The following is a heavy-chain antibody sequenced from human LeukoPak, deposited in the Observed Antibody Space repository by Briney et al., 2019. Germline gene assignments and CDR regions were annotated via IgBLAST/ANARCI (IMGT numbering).Heavy chain of an antibody. CDR3: AMGVSRKVVVAAPDAFDI. V-gene: IGHV1-69*13. CDR1: GGTFSSYA. J-gene: IGHJ3*02. Sequence: SLRLSCKASGGTFSSYAISWVRQAPAQGLEWMGGIIHIFGTANYAQKFQGRVTITSDESTSTAYMELSSLRSEDTAVYYCAMGVSRKVVVAAPDAFDIWGQGTMVTVSS. D-gene: IGHD2-15*01. CDR2: IIHIFGTA.